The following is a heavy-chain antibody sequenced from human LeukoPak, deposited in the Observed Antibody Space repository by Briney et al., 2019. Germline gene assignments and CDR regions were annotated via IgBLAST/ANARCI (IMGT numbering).Heavy chain of an antibody. V-gene: IGHV3-74*01. CDR3: ARTTEGGYTYGYFYYYYMDV. D-gene: IGHD5-18*01. J-gene: IGHJ6*03. CDR2: IRSDGSDT. CDR1: GFTFSDTW. Sequence: GGSLRLSCAASGFTFSDTWMHWVRQAPGKGLVWVSRIRSDGSDTRYAESVKGRFTISRDNAKNTLYLQMNSLRAEDTAVYYCARTTEGGYTYGYFYYYYMDVWGKGTTVTISS.